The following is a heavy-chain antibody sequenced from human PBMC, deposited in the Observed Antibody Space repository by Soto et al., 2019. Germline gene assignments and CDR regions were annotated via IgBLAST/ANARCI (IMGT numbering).Heavy chain of an antibody. D-gene: IGHD3-22*01. CDR3: ARAPKEGDHYGSPGRYSYGLDV. V-gene: IGHV4-4*02. Sequence: QVQLQESGPGLVRPSGTLSLTCAVSGVSISSSDWWSWVRQPPGKGPEWIGEIYHTGSTNYNSSLKSRVTISIDTSKNHFSLRLTSVTAADTAVYYCARAPKEGDHYGSPGRYSYGLDVWGQGTTVTVSS. J-gene: IGHJ6*02. CDR1: GVSISSSDW. CDR2: IYHTGST.